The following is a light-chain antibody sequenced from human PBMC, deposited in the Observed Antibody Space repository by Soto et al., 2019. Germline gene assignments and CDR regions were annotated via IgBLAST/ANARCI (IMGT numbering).Light chain of an antibody. CDR1: QGIDSS. CDR2: AAS. Sequence: DVLLTRSKYSLSASVGDRVPIPCRASQGIDSSFAWYQQKPGKAPKLLIYAASTLQSGVPSRFSGSGSGTDFTLTISSLQPEDFATYYCQQLHDYPITFGQGTRLEIK. CDR3: QQLHDYPIT. V-gene: IGKV1-9*01. J-gene: IGKJ5*01.